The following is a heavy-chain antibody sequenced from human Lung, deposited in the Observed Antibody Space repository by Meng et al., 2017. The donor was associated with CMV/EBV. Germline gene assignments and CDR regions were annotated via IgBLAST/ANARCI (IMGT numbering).Heavy chain of an antibody. CDR3: ARNTLRGWEPLYYFDY. CDR1: GGSISSSSYY. Sequence: SGTXSLXCTVPGGSISSSSYYWGWIRQPPGKGLEWIGSIYYSGSTYYNPSLKSRVTISVDTSKNQFSLKLSSVTAADTAVYYWARNTLRGWEPLYYFDYWGQGTXVTVSS. V-gene: IGHV4-39*01. CDR2: IYYSGST. D-gene: IGHD1-26*01. J-gene: IGHJ4*02.